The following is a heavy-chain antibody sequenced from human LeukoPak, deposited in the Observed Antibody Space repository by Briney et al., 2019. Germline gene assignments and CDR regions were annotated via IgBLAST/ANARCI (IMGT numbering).Heavy chain of an antibody. D-gene: IGHD6-19*01. V-gene: IGHV7-4-1*02. J-gene: IGHJ6*02. CDR1: GYTFTSYA. CDR3: ARVGYSSGWYSGYYYYGMDV. Sequence: ASVKVFCKASGYTFTSYAMNWVRQAPGQGLEWMGWINTNTGNPTYAQGFTGRFVFSLDTSVSTAYLQISSLKAEDTAVYYCARVGYSSGWYSGYYYYGMDVWGQGTTVTVSS. CDR2: INTNTGNP.